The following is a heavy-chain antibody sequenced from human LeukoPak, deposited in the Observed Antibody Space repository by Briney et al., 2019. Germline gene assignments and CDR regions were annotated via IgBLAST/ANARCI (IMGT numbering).Heavy chain of an antibody. Sequence: SETLSLTCTVSGGSIRNYYWSWIRQPPGKGLEWIGYIYYSGSTNYNPSLKSRVTISVDTYKNQFSLKLSSVTAADTAVYYCAGVTLSDTFQAHFDYWGQGTLVTVSS. CDR2: IYYSGST. CDR1: GGSIRNYY. D-gene: IGHD1-14*01. CDR3: AGVTLSDTFQAHFDY. V-gene: IGHV4-59*08. J-gene: IGHJ4*02.